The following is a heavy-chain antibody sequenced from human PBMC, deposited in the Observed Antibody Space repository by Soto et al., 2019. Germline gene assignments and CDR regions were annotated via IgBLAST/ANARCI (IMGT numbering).Heavy chain of an antibody. CDR1: GYTFTSYY. CDR3: ARDPYCGGDRPLHAFDI. Sequence: QVQLVQSGAEVKKPGASVKVSCKASGYTFTSYYMHWVRQAPGQGLEWMGIINPSGGSTSYAQKFQGRVTMTRDTSTSTVYMELSSLRSEDTAVYYCARDPYCGGDRPLHAFDIWGQGTMVTVSS. J-gene: IGHJ3*02. CDR2: INPSGGST. D-gene: IGHD2-21*02. V-gene: IGHV1-46*01.